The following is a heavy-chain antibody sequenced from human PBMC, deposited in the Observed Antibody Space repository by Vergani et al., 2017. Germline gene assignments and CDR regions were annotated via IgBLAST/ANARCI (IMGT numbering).Heavy chain of an antibody. CDR3: ARETDTGSSVSYNYYAMDV. Sequence: EVQLQESGGGLVKPGGSLRVSCAASGFSFSTYSINWVRQAPGKGLEWVSSISGRSNYIYYADSVKGRFTVSRDNTKNTLYLQMNSLRAEDTAVYYCARETDTGSSVSYNYYAMDVWGQGTTVSVSS. D-gene: IGHD3-9*01. CDR2: ISGRSNYI. J-gene: IGHJ6*02. V-gene: IGHV3-21*06. CDR1: GFSFSTYS.